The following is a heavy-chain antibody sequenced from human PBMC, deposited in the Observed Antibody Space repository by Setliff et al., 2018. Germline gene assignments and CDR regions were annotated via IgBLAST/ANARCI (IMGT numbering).Heavy chain of an antibody. J-gene: IGHJ4*02. Sequence: SETLSLTCSVSGGSISSGSDYWTWIRQPAGKGLEWIGHIYTSGSTSYNPSLESRVTISIDTSKNQFSLNLRYVTAADTGLYYCARGRNIKLRLLDSWGQGKLVTVSS. V-gene: IGHV4-61*09. CDR1: GGSISSGSDY. CDR2: IYTSGST. CDR3: ARGRNIKLRLLDS. D-gene: IGHD1-20*01.